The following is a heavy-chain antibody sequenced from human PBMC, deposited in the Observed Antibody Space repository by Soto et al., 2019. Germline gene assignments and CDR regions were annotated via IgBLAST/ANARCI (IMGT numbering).Heavy chain of an antibody. CDR3: AKDRAVAPAAPPDWCDS. Sequence: EVQLLESGGGLVQPGGSLRLSCAASGFIFSAYAMSWVRQAPGKGLEWVSIISGSGGSTYYADSVKGRFTISRDNSKNTLYLQMDSRRGEDTAIFFCAKDRAVAPAAPPDWCDSWGQGTLVTVSS. J-gene: IGHJ5*01. CDR2: ISGSGGST. D-gene: IGHD2-2*01. V-gene: IGHV3-23*01. CDR1: GFIFSAYA.